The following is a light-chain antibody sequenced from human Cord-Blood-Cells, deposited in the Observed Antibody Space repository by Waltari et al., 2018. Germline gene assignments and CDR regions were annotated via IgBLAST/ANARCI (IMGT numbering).Light chain of an antibody. CDR1: QSVSSSY. CDR3: QQYGSSPT. Sequence: EIVLKQSPGTLSLSPGERATLSCRASQSVSSSYLAWYQQKPGQDPRLLIYGASSRATGIPDRFSGSGSGTDFTLTISRLEPEDFAVYYCQQYGSSPTFGGGTKVEIK. J-gene: IGKJ4*01. V-gene: IGKV3-20*01. CDR2: GAS.